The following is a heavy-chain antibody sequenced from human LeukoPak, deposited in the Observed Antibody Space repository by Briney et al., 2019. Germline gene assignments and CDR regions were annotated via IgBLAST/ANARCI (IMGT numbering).Heavy chain of an antibody. CDR1: GGSFSGYY. V-gene: IGHV4-34*01. Sequence: SETLSLTCAVYGGSFSGYYWSWIRQPPGKGLEWIGEINHSGSTNYNPSLKSRVTISVDTSKNQFSLKLSSVTAADTAVYYCARRKVTRPYYYYYGMDVWGQGTTVTVSS. CDR3: ARRKVTRPYYYYYGMDV. J-gene: IGHJ6*02. CDR2: INHSGST. D-gene: IGHD4-17*01.